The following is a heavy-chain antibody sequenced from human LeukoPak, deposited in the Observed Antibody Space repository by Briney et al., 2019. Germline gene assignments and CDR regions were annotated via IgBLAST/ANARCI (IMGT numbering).Heavy chain of an antibody. J-gene: IGHJ4*02. V-gene: IGHV3-30*02. CDR2: VRNDGFDT. Sequence: GGSLRLSCVTSGLTFTNHGFHWLRQAAGKGLEWVAFVRNDGFDTYHSNSVKGRFSISRDDSKNTVYLQMNSLRAEDTAVYYCASLRGPIYWGQGTLVTVSS. D-gene: IGHD5/OR15-5a*01. CDR1: GLTFTNHG. CDR3: ASLRGPIY.